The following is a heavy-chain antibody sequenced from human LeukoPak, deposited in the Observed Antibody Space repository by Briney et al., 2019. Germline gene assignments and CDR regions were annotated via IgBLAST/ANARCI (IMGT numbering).Heavy chain of an antibody. CDR3: AKDPLGGDETDY. CDR2: INNSGTRT. CDR1: GFNFKSYG. V-gene: IGHV3-NL1*01. Sequence: GGSLRLSCAASGFNFKSYGMHWVRQAPGRGLQWVSSINNSGTRTFYEDSVRGRFTISRDDSKNTIYLQMNSLRAEDTAIYYCAKDPLGGDETDYWGQGILVTVSS. D-gene: IGHD3-16*01. J-gene: IGHJ4*02.